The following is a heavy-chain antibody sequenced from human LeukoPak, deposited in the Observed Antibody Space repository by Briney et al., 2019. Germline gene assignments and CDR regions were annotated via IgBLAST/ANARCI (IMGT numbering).Heavy chain of an antibody. V-gene: IGHV4-61*08. CDR1: GDSVASGGYY. CDR2: IHYSGST. J-gene: IGHJ4*02. Sequence: PSETLSLTCTVSGDSVASGGYYWTWIRQPPGRGLEWIGYIHYSGSTNYNPSLKSRIAITVDTSKNQFSLRLSSVTAADTAVYYCARGLRISYDYPPDYWGQGTLVTVSS. D-gene: IGHD5-12*01. CDR3: ARGLRISYDYPPDY.